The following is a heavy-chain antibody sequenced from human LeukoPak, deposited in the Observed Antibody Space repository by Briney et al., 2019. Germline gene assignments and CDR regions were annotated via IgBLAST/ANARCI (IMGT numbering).Heavy chain of an antibody. CDR1: GFTFSSYA. V-gene: IGHV3-23*01. D-gene: IGHD6-13*01. Sequence: GGSLRLSCAASGFTFSSYAMSWVRQAPGKGLEWVSAISGSGGSTYYADSVKGRFTISRDNSKNTLYLQMNSLRAEGTAVYYCAKTAGYSSSQDWYFDLWGRGTLVTVSS. CDR3: AKTAGYSSSQDWYFDL. J-gene: IGHJ2*01. CDR2: ISGSGGST.